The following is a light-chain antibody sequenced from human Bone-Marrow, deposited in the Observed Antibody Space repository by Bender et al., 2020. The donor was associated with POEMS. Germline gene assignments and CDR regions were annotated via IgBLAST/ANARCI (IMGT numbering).Light chain of an antibody. CDR1: GSDVDVYDF. Sequence: QSALTQPASVSGSPGQSISISCTGTGSDVDVYDFVSWYQQHPGKAPKLLIFDVSDRPSGVSHRFSGSKSGNTASLTISGLQAEDEADYYCSSYTSSSTVVFGGGTKLTVL. CDR2: DVS. J-gene: IGLJ2*01. V-gene: IGLV2-14*01. CDR3: SSYTSSSTVV.